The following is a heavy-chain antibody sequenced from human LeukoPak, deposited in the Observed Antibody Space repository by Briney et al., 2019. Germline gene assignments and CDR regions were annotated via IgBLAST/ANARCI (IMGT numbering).Heavy chain of an antibody. D-gene: IGHD6-13*01. CDR3: AKDGSSSWYYGWFDP. J-gene: IGHJ5*02. V-gene: IGHV3-30*02. CDR2: IRYDGSNK. Sequence: GGSLRLSCAASGFTFNSYGMHWVRQAPGKGLEWVAFIRYDGSNKYYADSVKGRFTISRDNSKNTLYLQMNSLRAEDTAVYYCAKDGSSSWYYGWFDPWGLGTLVTVSS. CDR1: GFTFNSYG.